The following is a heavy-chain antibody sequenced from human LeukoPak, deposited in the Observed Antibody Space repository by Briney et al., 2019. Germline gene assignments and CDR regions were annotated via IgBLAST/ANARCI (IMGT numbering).Heavy chain of an antibody. CDR3: ARATTVTTVPVWFDP. V-gene: IGHV1-18*01. Sequence: LGASVRVSCKASGYTFTSYCISWVRQAPGQGLEWVGWISDYSGNTKYAEKLQGRVNMNTDKAMITAYMELRSLRSDETAVNDCARATTVTTVPVWFDPWGQGTLVTVPS. J-gene: IGHJ5*02. D-gene: IGHD4-17*01. CDR1: GYTFTSYC. CDR2: ISDYSGNT.